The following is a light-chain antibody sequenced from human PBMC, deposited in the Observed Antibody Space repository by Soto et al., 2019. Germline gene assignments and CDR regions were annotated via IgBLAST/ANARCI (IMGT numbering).Light chain of an antibody. CDR1: ETISTY. CDR3: AQSYITLYT. V-gene: IGKV1-39*01. Sequence: DIQVPQTPSSLSASVGDRVTITCRASETISTYLNWYHQKPGKAPQLLIYDSSSLHSEFPSRFSGGGSGTDFTLSISVLQPEDFATYYCAQSYITLYTFGHGSNVDV. CDR2: DSS. J-gene: IGKJ3*01.